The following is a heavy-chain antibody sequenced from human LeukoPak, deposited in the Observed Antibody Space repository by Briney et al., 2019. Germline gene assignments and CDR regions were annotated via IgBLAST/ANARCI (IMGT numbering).Heavy chain of an antibody. CDR3: TRRDIAAAGTFYMDV. J-gene: IGHJ6*03. Sequence: GSLRLSCAASGFTFSGSAMHWVRQASGKGLEWVGRIRSKANSYATAYAASVKGRFTISRDDSKNTAYLQMNSLKTEDTAVYYCTRRDIAAAGTFYMDVWGKGTTVTVSS. V-gene: IGHV3-73*01. CDR2: IRSKANSYAT. CDR1: GFTFSGSA. D-gene: IGHD6-13*01.